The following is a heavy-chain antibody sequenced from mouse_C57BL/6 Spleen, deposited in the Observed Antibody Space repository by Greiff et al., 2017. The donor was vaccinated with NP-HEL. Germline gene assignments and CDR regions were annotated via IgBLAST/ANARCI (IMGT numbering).Heavy chain of an antibody. CDR2: IYPGDGDT. V-gene: IGHV1-82*01. CDR3: ARHDGFFDY. D-gene: IGHD2-3*01. J-gene: IGHJ2*01. Sequence: VQRVESGPELVKPGASVKISCKASGYAFSSSWMNWVKQRPGKGLEWIGRIYPGDGDTNYNGKFKGKATLTADKSSSTAYMQLSSLTSEDSAVYFCARHDGFFDYWGQGTTLTVSS. CDR1: GYAFSSSW.